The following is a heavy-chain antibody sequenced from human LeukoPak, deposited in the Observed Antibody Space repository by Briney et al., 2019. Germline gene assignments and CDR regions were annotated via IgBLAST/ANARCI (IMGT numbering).Heavy chain of an antibody. Sequence: ASVKVSCKASGYTFTGYYMHWVRQAPGQGLEWMGGIIPIFGTANYAQKFQGRVTITADESTSTAYMELSSLRSEDTAVYYCARKGLGYCSGGSCYYYYYYYMDVWGKGTTVTVSS. V-gene: IGHV1-69*13. D-gene: IGHD2-15*01. J-gene: IGHJ6*03. CDR3: ARKGLGYCSGGSCYYYYYYYMDV. CDR2: IIPIFGTA. CDR1: GYTFTGYY.